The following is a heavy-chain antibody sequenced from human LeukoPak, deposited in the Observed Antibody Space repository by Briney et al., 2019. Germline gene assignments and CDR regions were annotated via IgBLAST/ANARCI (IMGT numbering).Heavy chain of an antibody. J-gene: IGHJ4*02. D-gene: IGHD1-1*01. V-gene: IGHV3-21*01. Sequence: PGGSLRLSCAASGFTFSSYSMNWVRQAPGKGLEWVSSISSSSSYIYYADSVKGRFTISRDNAKNSLYLQMNSLRAGDTAVYYCARDGRGDWDFDYWGQGTLVTVSS. CDR2: ISSSSSYI. CDR3: ARDGRGDWDFDY. CDR1: GFTFSSYS.